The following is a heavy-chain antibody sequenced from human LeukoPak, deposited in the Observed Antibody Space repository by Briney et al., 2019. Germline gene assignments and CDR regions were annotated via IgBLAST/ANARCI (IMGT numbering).Heavy chain of an antibody. CDR2: IIPIFGTA. CDR3: ARGDFWSGYPDY. CDR1: GGTFSSYA. V-gene: IGHV1-69*13. D-gene: IGHD3-3*01. Sequence: ASVKVSCKASGGTFSSYAISWVRQAPGQGLEWMGGIIPIFGTANYAQKFQGRVTITADESTSTAYMELSSLRSEDTAVYYCARGDFWSGYPDYWGQGILVTVSS. J-gene: IGHJ4*02.